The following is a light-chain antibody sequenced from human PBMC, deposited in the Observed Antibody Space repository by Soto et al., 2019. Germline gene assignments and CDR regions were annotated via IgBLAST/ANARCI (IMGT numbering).Light chain of an antibody. CDR1: NIGANS. CDR3: QVWDSSSDHYV. V-gene: IGLV3-21*02. J-gene: IGLJ1*01. CDR2: DDS. Sequence: SYELTQAPSVSVAPGQTARITCGGDNIGANSVHWYQQKPGQAPTLVVYDDSDRPSGIPERFSGSNSGNTAALTITRVEGGDEADYYCQVWDSSSDHYVFGTGTKVTVL.